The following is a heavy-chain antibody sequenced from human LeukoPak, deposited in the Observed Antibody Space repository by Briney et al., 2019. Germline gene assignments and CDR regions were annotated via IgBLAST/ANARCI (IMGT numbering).Heavy chain of an antibody. D-gene: IGHD6-19*01. Sequence: GGSLRLSCAASGFTVSNNYMSWVRQAPGKGLEWVSVIYSGGSTYYADSVKGRFTISRDNSKNTLYLQMNSLRAEDTAVYYCARDLAVAGLYYYYGMDVWGQGTTVTVSS. V-gene: IGHV3-66*01. CDR3: ARDLAVAGLYYYYGMDV. CDR1: GFTVSNNY. CDR2: IYSGGST. J-gene: IGHJ6*02.